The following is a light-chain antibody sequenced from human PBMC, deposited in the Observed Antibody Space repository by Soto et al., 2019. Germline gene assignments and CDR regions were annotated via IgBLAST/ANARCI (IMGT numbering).Light chain of an antibody. V-gene: IGKV1-39*01. Sequence: DIQMTQSPSSLSASVGDRVTITCRASLSISSNLNWYQQKPGEAPKPLIYDASSLHSGVPSRFSGSGSGTDFTLTIASLQPEDFATYYCQQSYSSPRYTFGQGTRLEV. CDR1: LSISSN. CDR3: QQSYSSPRYT. CDR2: DAS. J-gene: IGKJ2*01.